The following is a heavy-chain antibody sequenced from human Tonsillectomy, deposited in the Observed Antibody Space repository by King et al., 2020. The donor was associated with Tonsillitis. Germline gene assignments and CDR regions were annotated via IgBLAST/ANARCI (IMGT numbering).Heavy chain of an antibody. CDR1: GYSFTNFW. D-gene: IGHD4-23*01. Sequence: QLVQSGAEVKKPGESLRISCQGSGYSFTNFWLGWVRQMPGKGLEWMGIIYPGDSDSRYSPSFQGQVTISADQSISTAYLQWSSLRASDTAIYYCARLRWTLRDAFDIWGQGTMVTVSS. V-gene: IGHV5-51*01. J-gene: IGHJ3*02. CDR2: IYPGDSDS. CDR3: ARLRWTLRDAFDI.